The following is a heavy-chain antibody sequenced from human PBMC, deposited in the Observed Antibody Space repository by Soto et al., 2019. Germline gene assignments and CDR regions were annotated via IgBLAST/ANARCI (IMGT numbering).Heavy chain of an antibody. Sequence: SETLSLTCTVSGGSISSSSYYWGWIRQHPGKGLEWIGSIYYSGSTYYNPSLKSRVTISVDTSKNQFSLKLSSVTAADTATYYCARTPEWYSSSPYYYGMDVWGQGTTVTVSS. CDR2: IYYSGST. D-gene: IGHD6-13*01. V-gene: IGHV4-39*03. J-gene: IGHJ6*02. CDR1: GGSISSSSYY. CDR3: ARTPEWYSSSPYYYGMDV.